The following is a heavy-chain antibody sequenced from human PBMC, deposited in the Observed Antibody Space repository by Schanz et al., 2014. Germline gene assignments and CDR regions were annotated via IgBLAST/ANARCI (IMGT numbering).Heavy chain of an antibody. J-gene: IGHJ3*02. D-gene: IGHD7-27*01. CDR3: ARENLNWEAFDI. CDR2: ISRDGTTS. V-gene: IGHV3-48*04. Sequence: EVQLVESGGGLLQPGGSLRLSCAASGFTFGTFWMSWVRQAPGKGLEWLSYISRDGTTSYYAGSVKGRFTISRDNAKNSLYLEMNSLRGEDTAVYYCARENLNWEAFDIWGQGTVVTVSS. CDR1: GFTFGTFW.